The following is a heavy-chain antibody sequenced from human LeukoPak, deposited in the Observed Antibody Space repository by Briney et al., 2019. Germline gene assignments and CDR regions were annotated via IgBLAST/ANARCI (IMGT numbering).Heavy chain of an antibody. J-gene: IGHJ4*02. CDR2: INPDSGGT. CDR3: ARGDYDSSGYPFDY. D-gene: IGHD3-22*01. CDR1: GYTFSDYY. Sequence: ASVKVSCKASGYTFSDYYMHWVRQAPGQGLEWMGWINPDSGGTKYAQKFQDRVTMTSDTSISTAYMELSRLRSDDTAVYYCARGDYDSSGYPFDYWGQGTLVTVSS. V-gene: IGHV1-2*02.